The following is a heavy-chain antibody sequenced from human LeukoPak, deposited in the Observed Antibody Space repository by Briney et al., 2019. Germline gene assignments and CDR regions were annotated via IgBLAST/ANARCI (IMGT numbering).Heavy chain of an antibody. CDR3: ARNPDCSSTSCPGGYYYYGMDV. D-gene: IGHD2-2*01. V-gene: IGHV1-3*01. CDR2: INAGNGNT. Sequence: GGSLRLSCAASGYTFTSYAMHWVRQAPGQRLEWMGWINAGNGNTKYSQKFQGRVTITRDTSASTAYMELSSLRSEDTAVYYCARNPDCSSTSCPGGYYYYGMDVWGQGTTVTVSS. CDR1: GYTFTSYA. J-gene: IGHJ6*02.